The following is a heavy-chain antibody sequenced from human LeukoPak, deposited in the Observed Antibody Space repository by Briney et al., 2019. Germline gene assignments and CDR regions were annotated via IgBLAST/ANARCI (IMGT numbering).Heavy chain of an antibody. J-gene: IGHJ4*02. CDR1: GGSISSANYY. Sequence: PSETLSLTCTVSGGSISSANYYWNWIRQPPGKGLEWIGYISYSGSTHYNPSLKSRATISADTSKNQFSLKSTSMTAADTAVYHCARGGEGYNYVYWGQGTLVTVSS. CDR2: ISYSGST. D-gene: IGHD5-24*01. CDR3: ARGGEGYNYVY. V-gene: IGHV4-30-4*01.